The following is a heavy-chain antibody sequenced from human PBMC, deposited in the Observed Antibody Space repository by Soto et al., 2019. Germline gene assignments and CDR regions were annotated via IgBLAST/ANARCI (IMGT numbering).Heavy chain of an antibody. CDR3: AEGGTRGVIYDS. CDR2: VIPIFGTA. V-gene: IGHV1-69*13. Sequence: SGMVTCEESGSSFSNYVIDWVRQAPGQGLEWMGGVIPIFGTANYAQKFQAKVTITAVESTGTAYMELRSLRSEDTAVYYCAEGGTRGVIYDSCAQRAQDTVHS. CDR1: GSSFSNYV. J-gene: IGHJ4*02. D-gene: IGHD1-1*01.